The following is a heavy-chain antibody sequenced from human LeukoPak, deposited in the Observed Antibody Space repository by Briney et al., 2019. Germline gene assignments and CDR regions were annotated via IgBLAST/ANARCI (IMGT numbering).Heavy chain of an antibody. CDR3: ARGRGYNSFDY. J-gene: IGHJ4*02. CDR1: GGSFSGYY. D-gene: IGHD5-24*01. V-gene: IGHV4-34*01. Sequence: SETLSLTCAVYGGSFSGYYWSWIRQPPGKGLEWIGEINHSGSTNYNPSLKSRVTISVDTSKNRFSLKMRSVTAADTAVYYCARGRGYNSFDYWGQGTLVTVSS. CDR2: INHSGST.